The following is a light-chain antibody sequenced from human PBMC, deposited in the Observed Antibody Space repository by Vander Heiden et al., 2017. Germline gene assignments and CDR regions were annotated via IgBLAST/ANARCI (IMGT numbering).Light chain of an antibody. J-gene: IGKJ4*01. V-gene: IGKV3-11*01. CDR1: QSVSSY. CDR3: QQRSNWPELT. Sequence: DIVLTPSPATLSLSPGQRATLPCRASQSVSSYLAGYQQKPGQAPRLLIYDASNRATGIPARFSGSGSGTDFTLTISSLEPEDFAVYYCQQRSNWPELTFGGGTKVEIK. CDR2: DAS.